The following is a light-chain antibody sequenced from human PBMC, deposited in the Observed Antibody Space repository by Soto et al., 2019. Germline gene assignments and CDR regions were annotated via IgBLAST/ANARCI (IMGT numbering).Light chain of an antibody. J-gene: IGKJ5*01. CDR1: QSVSSY. CDR3: QQYDNWPIT. V-gene: IGKV3-15*01. CDR2: GAS. Sequence: EIVLTQSPGTLSLSPGERATLSCRASQSVSSYLAWYQQKPGQAPRLLISGASTRATGIPARLSGSGSGTEFTLTISSLRSEDFAVYYCQQYDNWPITFGQGTRLEIK.